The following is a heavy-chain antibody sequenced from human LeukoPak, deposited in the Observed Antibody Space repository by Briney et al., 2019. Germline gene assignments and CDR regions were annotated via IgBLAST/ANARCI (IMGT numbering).Heavy chain of an antibody. V-gene: IGHV3-66*01. J-gene: IGHJ4*02. CDR1: GFTVSTNY. CDR3: AREEFDF. Sequence: PGGSLRLSCTASGFTVSTNYMTWVRQAPGKGLEWVSLIFSGGGTYCADSVKGRFTISKDNSKNTVFLQMNSLRAEDTGVYFCAREEFDFWGQGTLVTVSS. CDR2: IFSGGGT.